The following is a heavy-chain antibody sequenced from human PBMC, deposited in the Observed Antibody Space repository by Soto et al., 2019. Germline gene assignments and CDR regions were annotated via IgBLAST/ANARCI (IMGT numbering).Heavy chain of an antibody. CDR3: ARSRSSPDY. J-gene: IGHJ4*02. D-gene: IGHD3-16*02. CDR2: VYYSGTT. Sequence: PSETLSLTCTVSGGSVSSDIYHWSWIRQPPGKGLEWIGCVYYSGTTSYNPSLKSRVTISIDTSKNQFSLNLSSVTAADTAVYYCARSRSSPDYWGQGTLVTVSS. CDR1: GGSVSSDIYH. V-gene: IGHV4-61*01.